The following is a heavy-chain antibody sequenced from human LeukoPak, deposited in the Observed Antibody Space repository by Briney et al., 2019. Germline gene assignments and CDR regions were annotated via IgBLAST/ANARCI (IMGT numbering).Heavy chain of an antibody. CDR1: GFTFSSYS. V-gene: IGHV3-21*01. Sequence: GGSLRLSCAASGFTFSSYSMNWVRQAPGEGLEWVSSISGSGSSIKYADSVRGRITISRDNAEKSLSLHMKSLRVEDTAVYYCARDAIADPTYGLSWGYYYYYGMDVWGQGTTVTVSS. CDR2: ISGSGSSI. J-gene: IGHJ6*02. D-gene: IGHD3-10*01. CDR3: ARDAIADPTYGLSWGYYYYYGMDV.